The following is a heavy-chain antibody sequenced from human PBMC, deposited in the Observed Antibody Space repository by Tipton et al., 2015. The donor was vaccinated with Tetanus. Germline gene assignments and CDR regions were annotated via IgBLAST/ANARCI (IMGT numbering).Heavy chain of an antibody. Sequence: SLRLSCAASGFTFSSYGMHWVRQAPGKGLEWVADIWHDGSNKYYADSEKGRFTISRDNSKNTLYLQMNSLRAEGTAVYYCARDSRFCSGGGGFSHCGMDVWGQGPTVTVSS. CDR2: IWHDGSNK. CDR1: GFTFSSYG. J-gene: IGHJ6*02. V-gene: IGHV3-33*01. CDR3: ARDSRFCSGGGGFSHCGMDV. D-gene: IGHD2-15*01.